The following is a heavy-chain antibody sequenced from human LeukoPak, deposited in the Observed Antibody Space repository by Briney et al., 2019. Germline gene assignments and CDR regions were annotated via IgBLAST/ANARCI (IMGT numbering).Heavy chain of an antibody. Sequence: SETLSLTCTVSGYSISSGYYWGWIRQPPGKGLEWIGSIYHSGSTYYNPSLKSRVTISVDTSKNQFSLKLSSVTAADTAVYYCTYGHYYYMDVWGKGTTVTVSS. J-gene: IGHJ6*03. V-gene: IGHV4-38-2*02. D-gene: IGHD4-17*01. CDR3: TYGHYYYMDV. CDR1: GYSISSGYY. CDR2: IYHSGST.